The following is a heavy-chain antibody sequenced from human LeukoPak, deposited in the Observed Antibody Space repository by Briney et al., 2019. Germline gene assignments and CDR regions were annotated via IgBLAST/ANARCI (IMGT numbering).Heavy chain of an antibody. CDR2: FDPEDGET. D-gene: IGHD1-7*01. CDR3: AALRGNWNYPPGDSWYDP. CDR1: GYTLTELS. Sequence: ASVKVYCKVSGYTLTELSMQWVRQAPGKGLEWMGGFDPEDGETIYAQKFQGRVTMTEDTSTDTAYMELSSLRSEDTAVYYCAALRGNWNYPPGDSWYDPWGQGTLVTVSS. J-gene: IGHJ5*02. V-gene: IGHV1-24*01.